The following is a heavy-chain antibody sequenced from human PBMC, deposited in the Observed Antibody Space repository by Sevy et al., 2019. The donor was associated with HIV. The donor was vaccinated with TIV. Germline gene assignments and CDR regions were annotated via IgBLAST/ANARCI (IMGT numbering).Heavy chain of an antibody. CDR2: ISHNSRTI. D-gene: IGHD4-4*01. V-gene: IGHV3-48*01. J-gene: IGHJ4*02. Sequence: GGYLRLSCAASGFTFRSYSMNWVRQAPGKGLEWVSYISHNSRTISYADSVKGRFTISRDNAKNSLYLQMSSLRTDDTAVYYCARILTYSNYDGWGQGALVTVSS. CDR1: GFTFRSYS. CDR3: ARILTYSNYDG.